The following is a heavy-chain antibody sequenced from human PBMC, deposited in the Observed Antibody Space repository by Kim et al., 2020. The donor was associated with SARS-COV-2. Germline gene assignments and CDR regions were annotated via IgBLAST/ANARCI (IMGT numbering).Heavy chain of an antibody. Sequence: AYAASVKGRFTISRDDSKNTAYLQMNSLKTEDTAVYYCTIFGSTSSNFDYWGQGTLVTVSS. CDR3: TIFGSTSSNFDY. J-gene: IGHJ4*02. V-gene: IGHV3-73*01. D-gene: IGHD2-2*01.